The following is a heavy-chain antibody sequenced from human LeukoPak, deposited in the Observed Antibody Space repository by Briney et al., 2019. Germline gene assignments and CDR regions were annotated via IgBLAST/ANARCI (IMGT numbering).Heavy chain of an antibody. CDR2: ISGSGGST. CDR3: AKNEWLFRGFDP. J-gene: IGHJ5*02. D-gene: IGHD3-3*01. V-gene: IGHV3-23*01. Sequence: GGSLRLSCAASGFTLSSYAMSWVRQAPGKGLEWVSAISGSGGSTYYADSVKGRFTISRDNSKNTLYLQMNSLRAEDTAVYYCAKNEWLFRGFDPWGQGTLVTVSS. CDR1: GFTLSSYA.